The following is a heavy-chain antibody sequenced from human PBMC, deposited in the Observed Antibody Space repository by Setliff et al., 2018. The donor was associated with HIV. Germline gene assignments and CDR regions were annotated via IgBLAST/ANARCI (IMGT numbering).Heavy chain of an antibody. J-gene: IGHJ6*02. CDR1: GFTFSTYR. CDR2: ISSSSSYI. V-gene: IGHV3-21*01. D-gene: IGHD6-19*01. CDR3: ARAVHSGWYYYAVDV. Sequence: PGGSLRLSCAASGFTFSTYRMNWVRQAPGKGLEWVSSISSSSSYIYYADSLKGRFTISRDNAKNSLYLQMNSLRAEDTAVYYCARAVHSGWYYYAVDVWGQGTTVTVSS.